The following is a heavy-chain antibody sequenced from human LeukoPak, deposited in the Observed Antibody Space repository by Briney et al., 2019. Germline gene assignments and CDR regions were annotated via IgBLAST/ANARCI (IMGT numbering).Heavy chain of an antibody. CDR2: IYYSGST. D-gene: IGHD6-13*01. V-gene: IGHV4-59*01. J-gene: IGHJ4*02. Sequence: PSETLSLTCTVSGGSISSYYWSWIRQPPGEGLEWIGYIYYSGSTNYNPSLKSRVTISLDTSKNQFSLQLSSVTAADTAVYYCARGLAAPGPFDYWGQGTLVTVSS. CDR1: GGSISSYY. CDR3: ARGLAAPGPFDY.